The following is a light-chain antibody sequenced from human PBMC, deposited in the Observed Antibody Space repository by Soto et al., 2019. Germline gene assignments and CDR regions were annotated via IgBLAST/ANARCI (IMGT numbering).Light chain of an antibody. Sequence: QSVLTQPASVSGSTGQSITISCTGTSSDVGVYNYVSWYQQHSGKAPKLMIYDVNNWPSGVSNRFSGSKSGNTASLTISGPQPEDEAEYHCSSHVFSSTYVVRTGTKVTV. CDR3: SSHVFSSTYV. J-gene: IGLJ1*01. CDR2: DVN. CDR1: SSDVGVYNY. V-gene: IGLV2-14*01.